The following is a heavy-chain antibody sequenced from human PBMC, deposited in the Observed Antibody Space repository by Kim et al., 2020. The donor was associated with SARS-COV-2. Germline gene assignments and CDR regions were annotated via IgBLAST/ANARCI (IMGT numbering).Heavy chain of an antibody. D-gene: IGHD1-26*01. J-gene: IGHJ4*02. CDR1: GFTFSSYA. V-gene: IGHV3-30-3*01. CDR2: ISYDGSNK. Sequence: GGSLRLSCAASGFTFSSYAMHWVRQAPGKGLEWVAVISYDGSNKYYADSVKGRFTISRDNSKNTLYLQMNSLRAEDTAVYYCARDKSGSLVDYWGQGTL. CDR3: ARDKSGSLVDY.